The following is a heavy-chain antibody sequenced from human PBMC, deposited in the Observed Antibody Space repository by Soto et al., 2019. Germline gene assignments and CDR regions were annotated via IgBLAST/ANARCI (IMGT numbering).Heavy chain of an antibody. J-gene: IGHJ6*03. CDR2: INHSGST. Sequence: PSETLSLTCAVYGGSFSGYYWSWIRQPPGKGLEWIGEINHSGSTNYNPSLKSRVTISVDTSKNQFSLKLSSVTAADTAVYYCARVVAANINYYYYYMDVWGKGTTVTVSS. CDR1: GGSFSGYY. D-gene: IGHD2-15*01. CDR3: ARVVAANINYYYYYMDV. V-gene: IGHV4-34*01.